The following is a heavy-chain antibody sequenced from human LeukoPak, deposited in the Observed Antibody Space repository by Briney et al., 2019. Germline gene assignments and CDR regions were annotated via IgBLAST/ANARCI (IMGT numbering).Heavy chain of an antibody. CDR3: ARDFVVVPDPMSYYYYYGMDV. V-gene: IGHV1-18*01. CDR1: GYTFTSYG. CDR2: ISAYNGNT. Sequence: ASVKVSCKASGYTFTSYGISWVRQAPGQGLEWMGWISAYNGNTNYAQKLQGRVTMTTDTSTSTAYMELRSLRSDDTAVYYCARDFVVVPDPMSYYYYYGMDVWGQGTTVTVSS. J-gene: IGHJ6*02. D-gene: IGHD2-2*01.